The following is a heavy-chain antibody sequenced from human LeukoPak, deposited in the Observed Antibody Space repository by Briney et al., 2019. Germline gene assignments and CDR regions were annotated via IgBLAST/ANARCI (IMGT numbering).Heavy chain of an antibody. Sequence: SETLSLTCTVSGGSISSDYWSSIRQPPGKGLEWIGDIHYSGSTPYNPSLKSRVTISVDTSKNQVSLKLRSVTAADTAVYYCARTTEGYAGGPGYSYYYYMDVWGKGTTVTISS. V-gene: IGHV4-59*01. D-gene: IGHD5-12*01. CDR1: GGSISSDY. CDR3: ARTTEGYAGGPGYSYYYYMDV. CDR2: IHYSGST. J-gene: IGHJ6*03.